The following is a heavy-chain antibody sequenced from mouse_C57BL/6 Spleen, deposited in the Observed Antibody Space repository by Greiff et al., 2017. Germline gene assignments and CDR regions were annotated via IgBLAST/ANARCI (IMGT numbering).Heavy chain of an antibody. J-gene: IGHJ4*01. V-gene: IGHV1-4*01. CDR1: GYTFTSYT. Sequence: QVQLKESGAELARPGASVKMSCKASGYTFTSYTMHWVKQRPGQGLEWIGYINPSSGYTKYNQKFKDKATLTADKSSSTAYMQLSSLTSEDSAVXYCARSGLLEYARDYWGQGTSGTVSS. CDR2: INPSSGYT. D-gene: IGHD2-3*01. CDR3: ARSGLLEYARDY.